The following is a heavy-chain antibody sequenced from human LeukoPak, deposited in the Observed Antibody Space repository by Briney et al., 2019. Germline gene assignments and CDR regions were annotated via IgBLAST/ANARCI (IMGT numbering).Heavy chain of an antibody. CDR1: GGSISSYY. CDR2: IYYSGST. J-gene: IGHJ5*02. D-gene: IGHD3-16*01. CDR3: ARARGYGPLFDP. Sequence: PSETLFLTCTVSGGSISSYYWSWIRQPPGKGLEWIGYIYYSGSTNYNPSLKSRVTISVDTSKNQFSLKLSSVTAADTAVYYCARARGYGPLFDPWGQGTLVTVSS. V-gene: IGHV4-59*01.